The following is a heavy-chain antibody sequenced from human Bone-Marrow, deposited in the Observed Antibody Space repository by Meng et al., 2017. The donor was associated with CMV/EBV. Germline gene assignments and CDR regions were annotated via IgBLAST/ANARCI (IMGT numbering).Heavy chain of an antibody. J-gene: IGHJ6*02. CDR2: IKQDGSEE. V-gene: IGHV3-7*01. CDR3: AKDLSYYGMDV. Sequence: GESLKISCAASGFTFSSYGMHWVRQAPGKGLEWVAKIKQDGSEEYYVDSVKGRFTISRDNSKNTLYLQMNSLRAEDTAVYYCAKDLSYYGMDVWGQGTTVTVSS. CDR1: GFTFSSYG.